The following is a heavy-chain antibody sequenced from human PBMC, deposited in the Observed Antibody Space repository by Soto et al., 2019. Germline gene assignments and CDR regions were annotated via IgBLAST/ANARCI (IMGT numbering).Heavy chain of an antibody. CDR3: ARDRGVGQLVNWFEP. Sequence: KPSETLSLTCTVSVGSISSYYWRLIRQPPGKGLEWIGYIDYSGSTNYNPSLKSRVTISVYTSKNQFSLKLSSVTAADTAVYYGARDRGVGQLVNWFEPWGQGTMVTVSS. CDR2: IDYSGST. J-gene: IGHJ5*02. V-gene: IGHV4-59*01. D-gene: IGHD6-6*01. CDR1: VGSISSYY.